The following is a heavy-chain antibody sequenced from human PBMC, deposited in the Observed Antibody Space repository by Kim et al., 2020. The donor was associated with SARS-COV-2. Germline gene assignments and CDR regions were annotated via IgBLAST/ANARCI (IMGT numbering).Heavy chain of an antibody. CDR3: ARHVPNSSGRFDY. CDR2: ISDSGNT. CDR1: GDYISSSSSY. D-gene: IGHD6-19*01. V-gene: IGHV4-39*01. J-gene: IGHJ4*02. Sequence: SETLSLTCTVSGDYISSSSSYWGWNRQPPGKGLEWIECISDSGNTFNNPSLKSRVTISEVRSKNQFSLKLSSVTAADTAVYYCARHVPNSSGRFDYSGQGPLVTVSS.